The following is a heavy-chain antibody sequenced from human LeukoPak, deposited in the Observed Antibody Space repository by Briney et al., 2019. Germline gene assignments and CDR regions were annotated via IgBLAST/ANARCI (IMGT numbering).Heavy chain of an antibody. Sequence: RPSETLSLTCTVSGGSISSSNWWSWVRQPPGKGLEWIGEIYHSGSTNYNPSLKSRVTISVDRSKNQFSLKLSSVTAADTAVYYCASFEYSSSNFDYWGQGTLVTVSS. D-gene: IGHD6-6*01. J-gene: IGHJ4*02. CDR3: ASFEYSSSNFDY. CDR2: IYHSGST. V-gene: IGHV4-4*02. CDR1: GGSISSSNW.